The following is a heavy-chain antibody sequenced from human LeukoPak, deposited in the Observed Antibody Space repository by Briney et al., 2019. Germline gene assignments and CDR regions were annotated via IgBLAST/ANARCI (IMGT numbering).Heavy chain of an antibody. Sequence: GGSLRLSCAASGFTFSSYWMSWVRQAPGKRLEWVANIKQGGSEKYYVDSVKGRFTISRDNAKNSLYLQMNSLRAEDTAVYYCARAPPRYQLLSFDYWGQGTLVTVSS. CDR3: ARAPPRYQLLSFDY. D-gene: IGHD2-2*01. CDR1: GFTFSSYW. V-gene: IGHV3-7*01. J-gene: IGHJ4*02. CDR2: IKQGGSEK.